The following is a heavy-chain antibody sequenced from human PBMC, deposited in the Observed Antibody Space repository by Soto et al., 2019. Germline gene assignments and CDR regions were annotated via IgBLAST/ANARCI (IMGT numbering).Heavy chain of an antibody. V-gene: IGHV3-7*04. D-gene: IGHD3-10*01. CDR3: ARATGADKEDY. J-gene: IGHJ4*02. CDR2: MNEYGSER. CDR1: GFIFSSYW. Sequence: EVQLVESGGGLVQPGGSLRLSSSASGFIFSSYWMSWLRQAPGKGLEWVASMNEYGSERYYVDSVKGRFTISRDTAKNSLYLLMNSLRAEDTAVYYCARATGADKEDYWGQGTLVTVSS.